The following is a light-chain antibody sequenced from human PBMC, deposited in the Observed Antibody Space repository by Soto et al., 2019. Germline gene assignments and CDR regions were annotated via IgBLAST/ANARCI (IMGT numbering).Light chain of an antibody. CDR2: EVS. Sequence: QSVLTHPASVSWSPGHSITISCTGTSSDVGGYDYVSWYQQHPGKAPKLIIYEVSNRPSGVSSRFSASKSGNTASLTISGLQAEEEADYYCSSYTFSNTMIFGGGTKVTVL. CDR3: SSYTFSNTMI. V-gene: IGLV2-14*01. J-gene: IGLJ2*01. CDR1: SSDVGGYDY.